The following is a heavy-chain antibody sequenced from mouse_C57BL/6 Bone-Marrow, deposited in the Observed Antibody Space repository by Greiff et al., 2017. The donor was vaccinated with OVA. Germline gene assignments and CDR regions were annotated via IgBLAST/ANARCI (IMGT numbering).Heavy chain of an antibody. Sequence: EVKLEESGGGLVHPGFSLSLSCAASGFTFTDYYMSWVRQPPGKALEWLGFIRNKANGYTTEYSASVKGRFTISRDNSQSILYLQMNALRAEDSATYYCARSSYYSTPFADWGQGTLVTVSA. J-gene: IGHJ3*01. V-gene: IGHV7-3*01. CDR3: ARSSYYSTPFAD. D-gene: IGHD2-5*01. CDR1: GFTFTDYY. CDR2: IRNKANGYTT.